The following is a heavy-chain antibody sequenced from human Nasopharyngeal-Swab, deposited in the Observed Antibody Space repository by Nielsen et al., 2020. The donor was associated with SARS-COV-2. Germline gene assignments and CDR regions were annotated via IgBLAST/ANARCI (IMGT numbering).Heavy chain of an antibody. Sequence: WIRQPPGKGLEWVSAISGSGGSTYYADPVKGRFTISRDNSKNTLYLQMNSLRAEDTAVYYCAKPLYGDSPFDYWGQGTLVTVSS. V-gene: IGHV3-23*01. CDR3: AKPLYGDSPFDY. CDR2: ISGSGGST. D-gene: IGHD4-17*01. J-gene: IGHJ4*02.